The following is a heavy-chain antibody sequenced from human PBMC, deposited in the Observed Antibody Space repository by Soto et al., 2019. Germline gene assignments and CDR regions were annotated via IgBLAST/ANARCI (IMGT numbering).Heavy chain of an antibody. CDR3: AREYCRGGSCYGVDY. J-gene: IGHJ4*02. Sequence: ASVKVSCKASGYTFSDFGISWVRQAPGQGLEWMGWISPYNGDTKFTQKLQGRVTMTADTSTGTAYMELRSLRSGDTAVYYCAREYCRGGSCYGVDYWGQGTLVTVSS. CDR2: ISPYNGDT. D-gene: IGHD2-15*01. CDR1: GYTFSDFG. V-gene: IGHV1-18*01.